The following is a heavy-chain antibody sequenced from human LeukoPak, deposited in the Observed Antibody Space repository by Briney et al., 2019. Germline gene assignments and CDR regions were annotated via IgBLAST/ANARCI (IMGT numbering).Heavy chain of an antibody. Sequence: GGSLRLSCAASGFTFSSYGMHWVRQAPGKGLEWVAVIWYDGSDKYYADSVKGRFTISRDNSKNTLYLQMNSLRADDTAVYYCARHHYYFDHWGQGTLSPSPQ. CDR3: ARHHYYFDH. V-gene: IGHV3-33*01. J-gene: IGHJ4*02. CDR1: GFTFSSYG. CDR2: IWYDGSDK.